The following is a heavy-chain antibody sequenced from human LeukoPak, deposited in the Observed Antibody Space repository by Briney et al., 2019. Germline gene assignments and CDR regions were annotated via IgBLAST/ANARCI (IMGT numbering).Heavy chain of an antibody. J-gene: IGHJ4*02. CDR1: GGSFSGYY. D-gene: IGHD2-21*02. V-gene: IGHV4-34*01. CDR3: ARASDTDETHIVVVTAKGYYFDY. Sequence: KPSETLSLTCAVYGGSFSGYYWSWIRQPPGKGLEWIGEINHSGSTNYNPSLKSRVTISADTSKNQFSLKLSSVTAADTAVYYCARASDTDETHIVVVTAKGYYFDYWGQGTLVTVSS. CDR2: INHSGST.